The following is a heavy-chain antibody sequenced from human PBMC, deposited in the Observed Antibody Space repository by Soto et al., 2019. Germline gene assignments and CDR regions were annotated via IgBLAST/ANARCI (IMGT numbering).Heavy chain of an antibody. V-gene: IGHV1-18*01. D-gene: IGHD6-13*01. Sequence: ASVKVSCKASGYTFTSYGISWLRQAPGQGLEWMGWISAYNGNTNYAQKLQGRVTMTTDTSTSTAYMELRSLRSDDTAVYYCARDRAYRSSSYGMDVWGQGTTVTVSS. CDR2: ISAYNGNT. CDR3: ARDRAYRSSSYGMDV. J-gene: IGHJ6*02. CDR1: GYTFTSYG.